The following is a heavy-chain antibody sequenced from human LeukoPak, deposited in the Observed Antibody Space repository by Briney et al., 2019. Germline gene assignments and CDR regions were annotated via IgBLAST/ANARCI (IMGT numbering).Heavy chain of an antibody. Sequence: PGGSLRLSCAASGLIFSSYGMSWVRQAPGKGLEWVSTVSGSGSNTYYADSVKGRFTISRDNSKNTLYLQMNSLRAEDTAVYYCAKGLTSIAAAGIGYWGQGTLVTVSS. D-gene: IGHD6-13*01. CDR1: GLIFSSYG. CDR2: VSGSGSNT. CDR3: AKGLTSIAAAGIGY. V-gene: IGHV3-23*01. J-gene: IGHJ4*02.